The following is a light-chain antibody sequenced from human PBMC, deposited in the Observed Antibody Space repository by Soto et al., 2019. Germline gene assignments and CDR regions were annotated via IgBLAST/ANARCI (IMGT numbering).Light chain of an antibody. J-gene: IGKJ5*01. CDR3: QQHNSFSIT. Sequence: IQRTQSPSSLSSSLGDRGTITCRASQSISSYLNWYQQTPGKAPKLLSYAASSLQSGVPSRFSGSGSGTEFTLTINSLQADDFATYYCQQHNSFSITFGQGTRLEI. CDR2: AAS. V-gene: IGKV1-39*01. CDR1: QSISSY.